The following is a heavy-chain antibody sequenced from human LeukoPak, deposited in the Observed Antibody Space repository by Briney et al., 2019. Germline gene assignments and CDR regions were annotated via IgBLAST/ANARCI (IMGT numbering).Heavy chain of an antibody. V-gene: IGHV3-23*01. D-gene: IGHD6-19*01. J-gene: IGHJ4*02. CDR1: GFTFSNYA. Sequence: GGSLRLSCAASGFTFSNYAINWVRQAPGKGLEWVSAIRASGGSSYYADSVRDRFTISRDNSKNMLYLKMSSLRAEDTAVYYCAKEMALGIAVAGFFDFWGQGTLVTVSS. CDR2: IRASGGSS. CDR3: AKEMALGIAVAGFFDF.